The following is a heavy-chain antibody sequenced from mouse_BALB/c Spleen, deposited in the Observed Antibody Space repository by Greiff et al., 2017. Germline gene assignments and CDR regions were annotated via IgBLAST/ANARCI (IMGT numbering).Heavy chain of an antibody. D-gene: IGHD1-1*01. CDR3: ARGYGSLLAWVAY. CDR2: ISSGGST. CDR1: GFTFSSYA. J-gene: IGHJ3*01. V-gene: IGHV5-6-5*01. Sequence: EVKLMESGGGLVKPGGSLKLSCAASGFTFSSYAMSWVRQTPEKRLEWVASISSGGSTYYPDSVKGRFTISRDNARNILYLQMSSLRSEDTAMYYCARGYGSLLAWVAYWGQGTLGTVSA.